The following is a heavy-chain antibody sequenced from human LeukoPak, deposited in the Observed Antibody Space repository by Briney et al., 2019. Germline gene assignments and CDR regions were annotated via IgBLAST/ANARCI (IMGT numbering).Heavy chain of an antibody. CDR2: IWYDGSNK. D-gene: IGHD3-10*01. CDR3: ARGQYYYGSGRAYGMDV. J-gene: IGHJ6*02. CDR1: GFTFSSYG. V-gene: IGHV3-33*08. Sequence: GGSLRLSCAASGFTFSSYGMHWVRQAPGKGLEWVAVIWYDGSNKYYADSVKGRFTIPRDNSKNTLYLQMNSLRAEDTAVYYCARGQYYYGSGRAYGMDVWGQGTTVTVSS.